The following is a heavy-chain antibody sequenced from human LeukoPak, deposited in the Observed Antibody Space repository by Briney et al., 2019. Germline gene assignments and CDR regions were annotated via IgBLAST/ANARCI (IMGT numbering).Heavy chain of an antibody. CDR3: TRTRFLSFDI. Sequence: ASVKVSCKASGDTFTNYGFSWVRQAPGQGLEWMGWISLYNGNTKYAQKFQGRVTMTTDTSTSTAYMELRSLRSDDTAVYYCTRTRFLSFDIWGERTMVTVSS. CDR2: ISLYNGNT. CDR1: GDTFTNYG. V-gene: IGHV1-18*01. D-gene: IGHD2/OR15-2a*01. J-gene: IGHJ3*02.